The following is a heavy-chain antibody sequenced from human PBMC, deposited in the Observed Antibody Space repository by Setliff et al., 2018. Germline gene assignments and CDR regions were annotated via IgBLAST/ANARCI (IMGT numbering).Heavy chain of an antibody. CDR2: ISSDGSRT. J-gene: IGHJ6*03. V-gene: IGHV3-64*02. Sequence: GGSLRLSCAASGLIFSSSAMHWVRQSPRKELEYVSAISSDGSRTYYGDSVKGRFTISRDDSKTSLYLQMNSLKTEDTAVYYCARGTYLGDPYYYYYMDVWGKGTTVTVSS. CDR3: ARGTYLGDPYYYYYMDV. CDR1: GLIFSSSA. D-gene: IGHD3-16*01.